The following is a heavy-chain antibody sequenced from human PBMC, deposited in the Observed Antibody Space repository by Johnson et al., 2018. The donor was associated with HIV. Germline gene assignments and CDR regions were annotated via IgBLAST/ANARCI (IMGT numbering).Heavy chain of an antibody. Sequence: VQLVESGGGVVQPGRSLRLSCAASGFTFSAYAMHWVRQAPGKGLEWVALVSYDGSNSYYADSVKGRVTISRDNSKNTLYLQMNSLRAEDTAVYYCARDRERYNWNLGAFDIWGQGTMVTVSS. CDR2: VSYDGSNS. D-gene: IGHD1-20*01. CDR3: ARDRERYNWNLGAFDI. V-gene: IGHV3-30-3*01. J-gene: IGHJ3*02. CDR1: GFTFSAYA.